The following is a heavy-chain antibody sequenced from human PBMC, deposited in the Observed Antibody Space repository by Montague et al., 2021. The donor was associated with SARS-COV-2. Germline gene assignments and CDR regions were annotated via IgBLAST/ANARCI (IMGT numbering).Heavy chain of an antibody. D-gene: IGHD2-2*01. CDR3: AKPLFYCSSTSCSFGYMDV. CDR1: GFTFSTYG. Sequence: SLRLSCAASGFTFSTYGMHWVRQAPGKGLEWVAVIWYDGSSKYYADSVKGRFTISRDNSKNTLYLQMNSLRAEDTAVYYRAKPLFYCSSTSCSFGYMDVWGKGTTVTVSS. J-gene: IGHJ6*03. V-gene: IGHV3-33*06. CDR2: IWYDGSSK.